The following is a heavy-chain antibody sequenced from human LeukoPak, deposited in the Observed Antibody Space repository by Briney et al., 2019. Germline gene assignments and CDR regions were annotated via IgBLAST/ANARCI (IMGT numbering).Heavy chain of an antibody. CDR3: ARVKWELLKPDAFDI. D-gene: IGHD1-26*01. CDR2: INPNSGGT. Sequence: GASVKVSCKASGYTFTSYDINWVRQAPGRGLGWMGWINPNSGGTNYAQKFQGRVTMTRDTSISTAYMELSRLRSDDTAVYYCARVKWELLKPDAFDIWGQGTMVTVSS. V-gene: IGHV1-2*02. CDR1: GYTFTSYD. J-gene: IGHJ3*02.